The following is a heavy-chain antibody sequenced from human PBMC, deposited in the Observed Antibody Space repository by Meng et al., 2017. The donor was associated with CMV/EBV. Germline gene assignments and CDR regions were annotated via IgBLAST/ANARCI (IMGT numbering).Heavy chain of an antibody. CDR2: IYWNDDK. Sequence: FSGFSLSTSGVGVGWIRQPPGRALEWLALIYWNDDKRYSSSLKSRLTITKDTSKNQVVLTMTNMDPVDTATYYCAHSEIQLWVFDYWGQGTLVTVSS. V-gene: IGHV2-5*01. J-gene: IGHJ4*02. CDR1: GFSLSTSGVG. D-gene: IGHD5-18*01. CDR3: AHSEIQLWVFDY.